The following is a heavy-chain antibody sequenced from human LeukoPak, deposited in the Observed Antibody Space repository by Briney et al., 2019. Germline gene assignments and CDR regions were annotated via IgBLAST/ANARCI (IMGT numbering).Heavy chain of an antibody. V-gene: IGHV4-39*01. CDR2: IYYRGST. D-gene: IGHD1-26*01. J-gene: IGHJ4*02. Sequence: SETLSLTCTVSAVSISSSSYYWGWIRQPPGKRLVWIGSIYYRGSTYYNPSLKSRVTITVDTPKNQFSLKLGSVTAADTAVDYCARHGSVATGAFTHWGQGTLVTVSS. CDR1: AVSISSSSYY. CDR3: ARHGSVATGAFTH.